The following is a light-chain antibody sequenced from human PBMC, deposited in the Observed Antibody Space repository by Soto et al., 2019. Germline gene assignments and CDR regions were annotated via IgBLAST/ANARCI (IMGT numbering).Light chain of an antibody. V-gene: IGKV3-11*01. CDR1: QSVGSY. Sequence: EIVLTQSPATLSLSPGERATLSCRASQSVGSYLAWYQQKPGQAPSLLIYDASNRATGIPARFSGSGSGTAFTLTISSLEPEDFAVYYCQQRGNWPRLTFGGGTKVEIK. CDR2: DAS. J-gene: IGKJ4*01. CDR3: QQRGNWPRLT.